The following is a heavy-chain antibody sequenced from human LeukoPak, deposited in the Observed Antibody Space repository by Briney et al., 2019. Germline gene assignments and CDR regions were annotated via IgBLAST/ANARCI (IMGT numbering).Heavy chain of an antibody. CDR1: GFTFSTYA. CDR2: ISSSSSTR. V-gene: IGHV3-48*02. J-gene: IGHJ4*02. Sequence: GGSLRLSCAASGFTFSTYAMSWVRQAPGKGLEWVSYISSSSSTRYYADSMKGRFTISRDNAKNSLYLQMNSLRDEDTAVYYCARSFYDSTGSIPYWGQGTLVTVSS. D-gene: IGHD3-22*01. CDR3: ARSFYDSTGSIPY.